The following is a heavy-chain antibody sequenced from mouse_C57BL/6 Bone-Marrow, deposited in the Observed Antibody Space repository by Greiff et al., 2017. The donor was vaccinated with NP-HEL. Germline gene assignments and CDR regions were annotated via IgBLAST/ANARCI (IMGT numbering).Heavy chain of an antibody. CDR3: ARWRGYAY. CDR1: GDTCTSDW. V-gene: IGHV1-55*01. Sequence: VQLQQPGAELVKPGEEGKREGKEGGDTCTSDWITGGKQRPGQGLEWIGDIYPGRGRKNYNEKFKSKATLTVDTSSSTAYMQLSSLTSEDSAVYYCARWRGYAYWGQGTLVTVSA. J-gene: IGHJ3*01. CDR2: IYPGRGRK.